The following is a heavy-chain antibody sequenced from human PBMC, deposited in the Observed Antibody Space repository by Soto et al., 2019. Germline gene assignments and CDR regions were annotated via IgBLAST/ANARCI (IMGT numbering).Heavy chain of an antibody. CDR1: GYACSNYW. Sequence: GESLKISCDGSGYACSNYWINWVRQVSGKGLEWMGRIDPTDSFTNYSPSFQGHVTFSVDKSTSTAYVQWSSLKASDTAMYYCGGQGGDGYHIDYWGQGTLVTVSS. V-gene: IGHV5-10-1*01. D-gene: IGHD2-21*01. CDR3: GGQGGDGYHIDY. J-gene: IGHJ4*02. CDR2: IDPTDSFT.